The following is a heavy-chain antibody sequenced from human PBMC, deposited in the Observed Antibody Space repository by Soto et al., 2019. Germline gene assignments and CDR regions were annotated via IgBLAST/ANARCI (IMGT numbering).Heavy chain of an antibody. J-gene: IGHJ4*02. V-gene: IGHV1-2*04. Sequence: QVQLVQSGAEVKKPGASVKVSCKASGYTFTGYYMHWVRQAPGQGLEWMGWINPNSGGTNYAQKFQGWVTMTRDTSISIAYMELSRLRSDDTAVYYCARVPSYDYGDSREFDYWGQGTLVTVSS. CDR1: GYTFTGYY. CDR3: ARVPSYDYGDSREFDY. D-gene: IGHD4-17*01. CDR2: INPNSGGT.